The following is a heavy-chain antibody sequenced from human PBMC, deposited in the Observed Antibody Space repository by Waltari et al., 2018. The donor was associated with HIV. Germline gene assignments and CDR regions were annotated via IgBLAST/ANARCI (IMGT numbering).Heavy chain of an antibody. J-gene: IGHJ4*02. CDR2: IYWDDTK. CDR3: THAYYFPSGSYFAH. Sequence: QITLKASGPTVVKPIQTLTLTCSFSGFPLSTTGVGVGWIRQPPGEAPEWLALIYWDDTKRYNPSLKSRLTIYKNTSKNQVGLILATMEPLDTATYFCTHAYYFPSGSYFAHWGQGILVTVSS. V-gene: IGHV2-5*02. CDR1: GFPLSTTGVG. D-gene: IGHD3-10*01.